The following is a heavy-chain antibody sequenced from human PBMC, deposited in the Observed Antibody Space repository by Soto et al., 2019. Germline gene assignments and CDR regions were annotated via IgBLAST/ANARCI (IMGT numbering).Heavy chain of an antibody. CDR3: ARSQHLVSTMDSCLSYSYYGLDV. CDR1: GYTFTDYY. CDR2: INPNSGGR. Sequence: ASVKVSCKASGYTFTDYYMHWVRQAPGQGLEWLGWINPNSGGRNYPQKYQGRVTMTRDTSINAAYMELTRLRSDDTAVYYCARSQHLVSTMDSCLSYSYYGLDVWGQGTTVTVSS. D-gene: IGHD5-12*01. J-gene: IGHJ6*02. V-gene: IGHV1-2*02.